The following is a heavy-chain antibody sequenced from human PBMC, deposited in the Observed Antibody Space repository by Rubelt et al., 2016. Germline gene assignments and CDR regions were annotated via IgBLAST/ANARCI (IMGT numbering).Heavy chain of an antibody. D-gene: IGHD2/OR15-2a*01. Sequence: LVQHGGSLRLSCAASGFTFGRYWMNWFRQAPGKGLEWVANIREDGSEKNYVDSVKGRFTVSRDNGKNSLYLQMHGLTAEDTAVYYCARGDSTTSYYSAMDVWGQGTTVTVSS. CDR1: GFTFGRYW. CDR3: ARGDSTTSYYSAMDV. V-gene: IGHV3-7*01. J-gene: IGHJ6*02. CDR2: IREDGSEK.